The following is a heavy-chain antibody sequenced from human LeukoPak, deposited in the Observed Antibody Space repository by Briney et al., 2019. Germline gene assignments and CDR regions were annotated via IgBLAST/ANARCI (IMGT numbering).Heavy chain of an antibody. CDR1: GGSFSGYY. Sequence: SETLSLTCAVYGGSFSGYYWSWIRQPPGKGLEWIGEIIHSGSTNYNPSLKSRVTISVDTSKNQFSLKLSSVTAADTAVYYCARVSGSDGAFDIWGQGTMVTVS. V-gene: IGHV4-34*12. CDR2: IIHSGST. D-gene: IGHD1-26*01. CDR3: ARVSGSDGAFDI. J-gene: IGHJ3*02.